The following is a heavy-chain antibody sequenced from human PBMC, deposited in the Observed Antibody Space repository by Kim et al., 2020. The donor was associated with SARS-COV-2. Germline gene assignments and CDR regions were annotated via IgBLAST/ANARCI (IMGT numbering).Heavy chain of an antibody. D-gene: IGHD3-10*01. V-gene: IGHV3-7*04. CDR2: SEK. CDR3: ARELWFGDL. J-gene: IGHJ5*02. Sequence: SEKYYVDSVKGRFTISRDNAKNSLYLQMSSLRAGDTAVYYCARELWFGDLWGQGTLVTVSS.